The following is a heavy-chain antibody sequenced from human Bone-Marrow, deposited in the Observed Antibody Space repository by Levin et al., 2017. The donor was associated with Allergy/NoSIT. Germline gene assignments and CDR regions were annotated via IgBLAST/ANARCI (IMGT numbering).Heavy chain of an antibody. V-gene: IGHV1-69*13. Sequence: SVKVSCKASGGTFSSYAISWVRQAPGQGLEWMGGIIPIFGTANYAQKFQGRVTITADESTSTAYMELSSLRSEDTAVYYCASSPFRYGGGNYYYYGMDVWGQGTTVTVSS. J-gene: IGHJ6*02. CDR2: IIPIFGTA. CDR3: ASSPFRYGGGNYYYYGMDV. D-gene: IGHD3-10*01. CDR1: GGTFSSYA.